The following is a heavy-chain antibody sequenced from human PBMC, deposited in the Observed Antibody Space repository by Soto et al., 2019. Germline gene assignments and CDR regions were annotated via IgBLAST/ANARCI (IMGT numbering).Heavy chain of an antibody. D-gene: IGHD3-22*01. CDR1: GGTFSSYA. Sequence: SVKVSCKASGGTFSSYAISWVRQAPGQGLEWMGGIIPIFGTANYAQKFQGRVTITADESTSTAYMELSSLRSEDTAVYYCAYYYDSSGYPNFDYWGQGTLVPVSS. CDR3: AYYYDSSGYPNFDY. CDR2: IIPIFGTA. V-gene: IGHV1-69*13. J-gene: IGHJ4*02.